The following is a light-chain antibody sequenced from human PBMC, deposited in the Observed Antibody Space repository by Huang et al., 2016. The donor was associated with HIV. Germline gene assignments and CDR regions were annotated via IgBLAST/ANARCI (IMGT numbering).Light chain of an antibody. CDR3: QQYDTHPIT. CDR1: KDISNR. Sequence: DIQMTQSPSSLSASVGDRVTITCQASKDISNRLHWYEQKPGKAPKLLIYDAANMETGVPSRFSGSGSGTDCTFTISSLQPEDIATYHCQQYDTHPITFGQGTRVAI. V-gene: IGKV1-33*01. CDR2: DAA. J-gene: IGKJ5*01.